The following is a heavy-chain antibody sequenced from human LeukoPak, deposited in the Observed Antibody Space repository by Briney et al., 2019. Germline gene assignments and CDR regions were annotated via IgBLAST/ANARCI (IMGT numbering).Heavy chain of an antibody. J-gene: IGHJ4*02. D-gene: IGHD3-3*01. CDR3: ARVDPYYDFWSGYRLFDY. CDR1: GYTFTSYD. Sequence: ASVKVSCKASGYTFTSYDINLVRQATGQGLESMGWMNPNSGNTGYAQKFQGRVTMTRNTSISTAYMELSSLRSEDTAVYYCARVDPYYDFWSGYRLFDYWGQGTLVTVSS. V-gene: IGHV1-8*01. CDR2: MNPNSGNT.